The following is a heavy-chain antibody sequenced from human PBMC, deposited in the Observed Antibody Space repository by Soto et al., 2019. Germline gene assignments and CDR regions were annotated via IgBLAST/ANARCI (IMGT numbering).Heavy chain of an antibody. D-gene: IGHD5-12*01. Sequence: ASVKVSCKASGYTFTGYYMHWVRQAPGQGLEWMGWINPNSGGTNYAQKFQGWVTMTRDTSISTAYMELSRLRSDDTAVYYCARVSARHGQLLRLFDYWGQGNLVAVSS. CDR2: INPNSGGT. CDR3: ARVSARHGQLLRLFDY. V-gene: IGHV1-2*04. J-gene: IGHJ4*02. CDR1: GYTFTGYY.